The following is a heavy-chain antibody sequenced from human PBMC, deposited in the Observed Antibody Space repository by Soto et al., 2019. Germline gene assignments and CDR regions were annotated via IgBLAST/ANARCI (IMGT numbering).Heavy chain of an antibody. Sequence: SQRVSCVAAERNFNNAWMSCVRQAPGKGLEWVGRIKSKTDGGTTDYAAPVKGRFTISRDDSKNTLYLQMNSLKTEDTAVYYCTTGGYCSGGSCYPPYYYYYGMDVWGQGTTVTVSS. CDR2: IKSKTDGGTT. V-gene: IGHV3-15*01. D-gene: IGHD2-15*01. CDR3: TTGGYCSGGSCYPPYYYYYGMDV. J-gene: IGHJ6*02. CDR1: ERNFNNAW.